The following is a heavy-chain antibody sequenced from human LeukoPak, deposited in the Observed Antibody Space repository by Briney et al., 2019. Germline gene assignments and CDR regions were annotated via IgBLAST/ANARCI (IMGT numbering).Heavy chain of an antibody. CDR3: AREGGEVRGVLRY. CDR2: TYYRSKWYN. D-gene: IGHD3-10*01. J-gene: IGHJ4*02. Sequence: SQTLSLTCAISGDSVSSTSATWHWIRQSPSRGLEWLGRTYYRSKWYNDYAVSVKSRITINPDTSKNQFSLQLNFVTPEDTAVYYCAREGGEVRGVLRYWGQGTLVTVSS. V-gene: IGHV6-1*01. CDR1: GDSVSSTSAT.